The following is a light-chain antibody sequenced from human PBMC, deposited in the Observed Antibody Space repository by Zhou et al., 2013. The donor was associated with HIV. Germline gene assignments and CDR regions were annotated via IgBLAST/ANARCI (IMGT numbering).Light chain of an antibody. CDR1: QSISSSY. J-gene: IGKJ4*01. CDR2: GAS. CDR3: QQYHARPPALT. Sequence: EVVLTQSPGTLSLSPGERATLSCRASQSISSSYLAWYQQIPGQAPRLLIYGASVRATGIPARFSGSRSGTEFTLTISSMQSEDSAVYYCQQYHARPPALTFGGGSKVEIK. V-gene: IGKV3D-15*01.